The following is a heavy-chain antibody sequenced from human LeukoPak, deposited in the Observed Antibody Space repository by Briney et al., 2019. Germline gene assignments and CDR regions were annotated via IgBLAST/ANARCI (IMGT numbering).Heavy chain of an antibody. Sequence: SETLSLTCAVYGGSFSGYYWSWIRQRPGKGLEGIGEINHSGSTNYNPSLKSRVTISVDTSKNQFSLKLSSVTAADTAVYYCARQIDGFGEFDYFDYWGQGTLVTVSS. CDR1: GGSFSGYY. CDR3: ARQIDGFGEFDYFDY. J-gene: IGHJ4*02. CDR2: INHSGST. V-gene: IGHV4-34*01. D-gene: IGHD3-10*01.